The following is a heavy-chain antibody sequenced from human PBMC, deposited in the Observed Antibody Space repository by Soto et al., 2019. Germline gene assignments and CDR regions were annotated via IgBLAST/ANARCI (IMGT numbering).Heavy chain of an antibody. V-gene: IGHV4-4*07. Sequence: LSLTCTVPACSLSSYYWSWIPQPAGKGLEWIGRIYASGSTNYNPSLKSRVTMSVDTSKNQFSLKLSSVTAADTAGYYCARGGAVAGLYYYYGMDVWGQGTTVTVSS. CDR1: ACSLSSYY. CDR2: IYASGST. D-gene: IGHD6-19*01. CDR3: ARGGAVAGLYYYYGMDV. J-gene: IGHJ6*02.